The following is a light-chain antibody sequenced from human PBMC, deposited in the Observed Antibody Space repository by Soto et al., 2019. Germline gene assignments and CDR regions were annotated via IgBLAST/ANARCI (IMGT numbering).Light chain of an antibody. Sequence: EIVMTQSPATLSVSPGERATLSCRASQSVSSNLAWYQQKPGQAPRLLIYGASTRATGIPARFRGSGSGTAFTLTISSLQSEDFAVYYCQHYNNWPPWTFGQGTKVEIK. J-gene: IGKJ1*01. CDR2: GAS. CDR1: QSVSSN. V-gene: IGKV3-15*01. CDR3: QHYNNWPPWT.